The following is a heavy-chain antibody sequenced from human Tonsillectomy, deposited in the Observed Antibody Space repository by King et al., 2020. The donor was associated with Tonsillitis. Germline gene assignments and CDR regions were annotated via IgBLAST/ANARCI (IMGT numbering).Heavy chain of an antibody. CDR2: ISGSGTTT. Sequence: EVQLVESGGGLVQPGGSLRLSCAASGFTFSTYAMSWVRQAPGKGLEWVSGISGSGTTTFYADSVKGRFAISRDNSKNTVCLQMNSLRADDTAVYYCAKHNGDFYDPENAFDIWGQGTMVTVSS. CDR3: AKHNGDFYDPENAFDI. D-gene: IGHD3-3*01. J-gene: IGHJ3*02. CDR1: GFTFSTYA. V-gene: IGHV3-23*04.